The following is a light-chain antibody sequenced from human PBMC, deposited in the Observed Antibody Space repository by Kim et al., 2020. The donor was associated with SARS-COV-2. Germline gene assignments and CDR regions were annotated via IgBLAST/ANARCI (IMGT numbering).Light chain of an antibody. CDR2: YDS. J-gene: IGLJ3*02. CDR3: QVWDSSSDNPV. Sequence: SYELTQPPSVSVAPGKTARITCGGNNIGSKSVHWYQQKPGQAPVLVIYYDSDRPSGIPERFSGSNSGNTATLTISRVGAGDEADYYCQVWDSSSDNPVFGGGTQLTVL. CDR1: NIGSKS. V-gene: IGLV3-21*04.